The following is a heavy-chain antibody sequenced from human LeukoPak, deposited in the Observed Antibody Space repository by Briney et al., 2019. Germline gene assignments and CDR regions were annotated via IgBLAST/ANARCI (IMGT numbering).Heavy chain of an antibody. Sequence: GGSLRLSCAASGFTVSSNYMSWVRQAPGKGLEWVSAISGSGGSTYYADSVKGRFTISRDNSKNTLYLQMNSLRAEDTAVYYCAKRAQHYDILTGYFRTWGQGTLVTVSS. CDR1: GFTVSSNY. V-gene: IGHV3-23*01. J-gene: IGHJ4*02. CDR2: ISGSGGST. D-gene: IGHD3-9*01. CDR3: AKRAQHYDILTGYFRT.